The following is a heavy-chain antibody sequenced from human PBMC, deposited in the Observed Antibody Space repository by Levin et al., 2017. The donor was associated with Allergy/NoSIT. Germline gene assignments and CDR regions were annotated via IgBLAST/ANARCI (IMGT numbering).Heavy chain of an antibody. CDR3: ATSVLTHNWDRDGFLDY. J-gene: IGHJ4*02. Sequence: GGSLRLSCVASTFTSDDFAMHWVRQRPGKGLEWVSGINWNSGIAGYADSVRGRFTTSRDNARKSLYLQMNSLRVEDTAFYYCATSVLTHNWDRDGFLDYWGQGTLVTVSS. D-gene: IGHD5-24*01. V-gene: IGHV3-9*02. CDR1: TFTSDDFA. CDR2: INWNSGIA.